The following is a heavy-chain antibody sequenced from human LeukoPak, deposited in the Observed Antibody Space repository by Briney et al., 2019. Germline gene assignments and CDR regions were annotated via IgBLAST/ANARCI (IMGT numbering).Heavy chain of an antibody. CDR1: GYTFTSYG. D-gene: IGHD3-22*01. V-gene: IGHV1-18*01. Sequence: GASVKVSCKASGYTFTSYGISWVRQAPGQGLEWMGWISAYNGNTNYAQKLQGRVTMTTDTSTSTAYMELRSLRSDDTAVYYCARDLIDDSSGYLEYWFDPWGQGTLVTVSS. J-gene: IGHJ5*02. CDR2: ISAYNGNT. CDR3: ARDLIDDSSGYLEYWFDP.